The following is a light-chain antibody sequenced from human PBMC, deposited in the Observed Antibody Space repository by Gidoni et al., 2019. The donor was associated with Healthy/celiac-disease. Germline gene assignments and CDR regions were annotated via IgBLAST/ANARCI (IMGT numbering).Light chain of an antibody. Sequence: QSALTQPPSASGSPGQPVTISCTGTSSDVGGYNYVSWYQQHPGKAPKLMIYEVSKRPSGVPDRFSGSKSGNTAPLTVSGLQAEDEADYYCSSYAGSNNLVFGGGTKLTVL. CDR2: EVS. V-gene: IGLV2-8*01. J-gene: IGLJ2*01. CDR3: SSYAGSNNLV. CDR1: SSDVGGYNY.